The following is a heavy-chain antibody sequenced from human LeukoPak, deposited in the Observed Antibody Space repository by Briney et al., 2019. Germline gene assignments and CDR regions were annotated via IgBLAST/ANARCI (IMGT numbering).Heavy chain of an antibody. CDR1: GFTFSSYW. Sequence: GGSLRLSCAASGFTFSSYWMHWVRQAPGKGLVWVSRIKTDGSSTDYADSVKGRFTISGDNAKNTMCLQMNSLRAEDTAVYYCARGVSGTGPDIWGLGTMVTVSS. CDR3: ARGVSGTGPDI. V-gene: IGHV3-74*01. J-gene: IGHJ3*02. CDR2: IKTDGSST. D-gene: IGHD5/OR15-5a*01.